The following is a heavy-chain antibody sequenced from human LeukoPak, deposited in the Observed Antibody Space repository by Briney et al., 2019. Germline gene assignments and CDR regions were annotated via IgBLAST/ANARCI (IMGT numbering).Heavy chain of an antibody. J-gene: IGHJ4*02. CDR2: ISAYNGNT. CDR1: GCTFTSYG. D-gene: IGHD1-26*01. Sequence: ASVKVSCKASGCTFTSYGISWVRQAPGQGLEWMGWISAYNGNTNYAQKLQGRVTITTDTSTSTAYMELRSLRSDDTAVYYCARERRVGATNYFDYWGQGTLVTVSS. V-gene: IGHV1-18*01. CDR3: ARERRVGATNYFDY.